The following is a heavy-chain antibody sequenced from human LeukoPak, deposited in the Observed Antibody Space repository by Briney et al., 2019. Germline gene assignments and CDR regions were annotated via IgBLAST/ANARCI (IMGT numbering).Heavy chain of an antibody. V-gene: IGHV4-39*01. CDR2: IYYSGST. J-gene: IGHJ4*02. CDR3: ARGSASYDYVWGSYRPPYFDY. Sequence: PSETLSLTCTVSGGSISSSSYYWGWIRQPPGKGLEWIGSIYYSGSTYYNPSLKSRVTISVDTSKNQFSLKLSSVTAADTAVYYCARGSASYDYVWGSYRPPYFDYWGQGTLVTVSS. CDR1: GGSISSSSYY. D-gene: IGHD3-16*02.